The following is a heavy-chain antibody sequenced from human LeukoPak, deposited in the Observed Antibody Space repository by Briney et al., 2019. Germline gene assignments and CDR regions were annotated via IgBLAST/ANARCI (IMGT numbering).Heavy chain of an antibody. CDR2: INSDGSST. Sequence: GSLRLSCAASGFTFSSYWMHWVRQAPGKGLVWVSRINSDGSSTSYADSVKGRFTISRDNAKNSLYLQMNSLRAEDTAVYYCARGGYCTTALCYAMNAFDIWGQGTMVTVSS. CDR1: GFTFSSYW. J-gene: IGHJ3*02. D-gene: IGHD2-2*03. CDR3: ARGGYCTTALCYAMNAFDI. V-gene: IGHV3-74*01.